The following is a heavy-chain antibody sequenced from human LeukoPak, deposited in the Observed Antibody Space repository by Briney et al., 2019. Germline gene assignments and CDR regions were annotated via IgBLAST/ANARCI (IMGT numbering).Heavy chain of an antibody. CDR3: ARGLGYCTSTTCLLPFDY. V-gene: IGHV3-53*01. J-gene: IGHJ4*02. D-gene: IGHD2-2*01. CDR1: GFTVSTYY. CDR2: IYSGGST. Sequence: LGGSLRLSCAASGFTVSTYYMTWVRLAPGKGLECVSVIYSGGSTYYADSVKGRFTVSRDKNTLYLQMNSLRAEDTAMYYCARGLGYCTSTTCLLPFDYWGQGTLVTVSS.